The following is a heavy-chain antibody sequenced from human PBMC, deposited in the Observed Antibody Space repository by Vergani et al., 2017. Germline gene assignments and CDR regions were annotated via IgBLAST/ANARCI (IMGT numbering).Heavy chain of an antibody. Sequence: QVQLVQSGAEVKKPGASVKVSCKASGYTFTGYYMHWVRQAPGQGLEWMGWINPIFGTANYAQKFQGRVTITADKSTSTAYMELSSLRSEDTAVYYCAKWGRLQGGRKENWFDPWGQGTLVTVSS. J-gene: IGHJ5*02. CDR1: GYTFTGYY. CDR2: INPIFGTA. V-gene: IGHV1-69*06. CDR3: AKWGRLQGGRKENWFDP. D-gene: IGHD4-11*01.